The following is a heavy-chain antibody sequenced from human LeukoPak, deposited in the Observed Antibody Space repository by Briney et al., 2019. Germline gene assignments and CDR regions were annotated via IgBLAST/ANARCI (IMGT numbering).Heavy chain of an antibody. J-gene: IGHJ4*02. Sequence: AGGSLRLSCAASGFTFSRYAMSWVRQAPGRGLEWVSAISGGDDSTYYADSVKGRFTISRDNSKNTLYLQMNSLRAEDTAVYYCAKGSYSYYYVDYWGQGTLVTVSS. V-gene: IGHV3-23*01. D-gene: IGHD5-18*01. CDR2: ISGGDDST. CDR1: GFTFSRYA. CDR3: AKGSYSYYYVDY.